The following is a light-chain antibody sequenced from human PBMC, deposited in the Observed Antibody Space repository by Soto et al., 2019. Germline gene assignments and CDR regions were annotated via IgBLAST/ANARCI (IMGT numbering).Light chain of an antibody. CDR2: GNN. CDR3: QSFDSSLSASV. Sequence: QSVLTQPPSVSGAPGQRVTISCTVNSSNIGAGYDVHWYQQLPGTAPKLLINGNNNRPSGVPDRFSGSKSGTSASLAITGLQSEDEADYYCQSFDSSLSASVFGGGTKLTVL. J-gene: IGLJ3*02. V-gene: IGLV1-40*01. CDR1: SSNIGAGYD.